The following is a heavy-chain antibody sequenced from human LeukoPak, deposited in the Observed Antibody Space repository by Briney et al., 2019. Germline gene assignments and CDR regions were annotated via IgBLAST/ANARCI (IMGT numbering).Heavy chain of an antibody. Sequence: GGTLRLSCAASGFTFSSHGMSWVRQAPGKGLEWVSTISGSGDNTYYADSVRGRFTISRDNSKNTLYLQMNSLRAEDTAVYYCARVTYGSGTYGAFDYWGQGTLVTVSS. D-gene: IGHD3-10*01. CDR3: ARVTYGSGTYGAFDY. V-gene: IGHV3-23*01. J-gene: IGHJ4*02. CDR1: GFTFSSHG. CDR2: ISGSGDNT.